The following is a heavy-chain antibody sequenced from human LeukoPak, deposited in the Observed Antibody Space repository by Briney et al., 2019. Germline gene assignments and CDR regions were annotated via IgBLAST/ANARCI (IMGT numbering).Heavy chain of an antibody. CDR2: IWYDGSNK. J-gene: IGHJ6*02. Sequence: HPGRSLRLSCAASGFTFSSYGMHWVRQAPGKGLDWVAVIWYDGSNKYFADSVKDRFTISRDNSKNTLYLQMNSPRAEDTAVYYCARDREERGYYYGMDVWGQGTTVTVSS. CDR3: ARDREERGYYYGMDV. V-gene: IGHV3-33*01. CDR1: GFTFSSYG. D-gene: IGHD1-1*01.